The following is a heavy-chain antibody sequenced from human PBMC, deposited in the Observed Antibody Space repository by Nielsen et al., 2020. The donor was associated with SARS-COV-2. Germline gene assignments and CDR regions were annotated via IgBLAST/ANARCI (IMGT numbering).Heavy chain of an antibody. D-gene: IGHD3-10*01. Sequence: KVSCKGSGYSFTSYWISWVRQMPGKGLEWMGRIDPSDSYTNYSPSFQGHVTISADKSISTAYLQWSSLKASDTAMYYCARRVMVRAPFDPWGQGTLVTSPQ. V-gene: IGHV5-10-1*01. CDR2: IDPSDSYT. J-gene: IGHJ5*02. CDR1: GYSFTSYW. CDR3: ARRVMVRAPFDP.